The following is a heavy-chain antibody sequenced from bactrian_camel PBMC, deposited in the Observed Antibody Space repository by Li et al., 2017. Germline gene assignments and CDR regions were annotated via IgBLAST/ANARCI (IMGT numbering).Heavy chain of an antibody. D-gene: IGHD4*01. V-gene: IGHV3S42*01. Sequence: VQLVESGGGSVQSGGSLRLSCAASGDTYSTSCMGWFRQVPGEDREGVASIDSDRSTSYADSVKGRFTISRDNAKNTLYLQMNSLKSEDTALYYCATAKQYVPSFYWGQGTQVTVS. CDR1: GDTYSTSC. J-gene: IGHJ4*01. CDR2: IDSDRST. CDR3: ATAKQYVPSFY.